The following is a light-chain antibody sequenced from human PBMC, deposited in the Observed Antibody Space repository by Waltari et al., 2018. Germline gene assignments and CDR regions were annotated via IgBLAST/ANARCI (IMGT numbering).Light chain of an antibody. V-gene: IGLV5-45*01. CDR1: SGITADTYK. J-gene: IGLJ3*02. CDR3: MMLYNNAVV. CDR2: FRSDSDI. Sequence: QAVVTQPASLSASPGASASLPCPLHSGITADTYKISCYRQSPGSPPPFLLTFRSDSDIKRGSGFPIRFSGSKDTSSNAGVLFISGLQSEDEADYYCMMLYNNAVVFGGGTKLTVL.